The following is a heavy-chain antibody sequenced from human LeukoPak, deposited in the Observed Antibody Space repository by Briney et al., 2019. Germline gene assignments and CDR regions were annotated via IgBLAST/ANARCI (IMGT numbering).Heavy chain of an antibody. V-gene: IGHV3-30*03. CDR3: ASHRGDYASGYFDY. Sequence: PGRSLRLSCAASGLTFRNYGMHWVRQAPGKGLEWVAIISYDGSNKYYADSVRGRFTISKDNSQNPLYLQMNSLRAEDTAGYYCASHRGDYASGYFDYWGQGTLVSVSS. CDR1: GLTFRNYG. CDR2: ISYDGSNK. J-gene: IGHJ4*02. D-gene: IGHD4-17*01.